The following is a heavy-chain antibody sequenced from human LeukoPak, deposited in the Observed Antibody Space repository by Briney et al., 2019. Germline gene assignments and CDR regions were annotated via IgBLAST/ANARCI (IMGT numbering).Heavy chain of an antibody. Sequence: GGSMRLSCAASGFSFSSYTMNWVRLAPGRGLEWVSSIIGTSEMHYADSVKGRFTVSRDNDKNSLFLQRYSLSVEDTAVYYCTRAIIVALGTGPFDIWGQGTVVTVSS. D-gene: IGHD6-13*01. V-gene: IGHV3-21*06. CDR1: GFSFSSYT. CDR2: IIGTSEM. J-gene: IGHJ3*02. CDR3: TRAIIVALGTGPFDI.